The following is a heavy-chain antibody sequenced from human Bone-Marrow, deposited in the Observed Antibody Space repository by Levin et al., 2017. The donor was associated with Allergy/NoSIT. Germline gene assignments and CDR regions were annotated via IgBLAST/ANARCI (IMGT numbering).Heavy chain of an antibody. CDR2: INPNSCGT. J-gene: IGHJ4*02. Sequence: GESLKISCKASGYTFTGYYMHWVRQAPGQGLEWMGRINPNSCGTNYAQKFQGRVTMTRDTSISTAYMELSRLRSDDTAVYYCARDPRGGGGWYGFDYWGQGTLVTVSS. CDR3: ARDPRGGGGWYGFDY. V-gene: IGHV1-2*06. CDR1: GYTFTGYY. D-gene: IGHD6-19*01.